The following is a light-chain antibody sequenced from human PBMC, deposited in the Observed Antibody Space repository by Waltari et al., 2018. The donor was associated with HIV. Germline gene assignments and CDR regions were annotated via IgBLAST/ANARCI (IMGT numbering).Light chain of an antibody. J-gene: IGKJ3*01. V-gene: IGKV1-9*01. CDR1: HDISSY. Sequence: DIQLTQSPSFLSAFVGDRVTITCRASHDISSYLAWYQQRPEKAPKLLSYAASTLQSGVPSRFNGSGSGTEFTLTISSLQPEDFAAYYCQHLNNYPRVVFGPGTKVDMK. CDR2: AAS. CDR3: QHLNNYPRVV.